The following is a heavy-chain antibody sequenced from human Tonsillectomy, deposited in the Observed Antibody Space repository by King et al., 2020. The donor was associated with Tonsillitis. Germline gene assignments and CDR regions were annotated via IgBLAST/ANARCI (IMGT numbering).Heavy chain of an antibody. J-gene: IGHJ4*02. CDR3: ARASTIFGPLDY. V-gene: IGHV4-30-2*01. CDR1: GGYISSGGYS. CDR2: IFHSGNP. Sequence: LQLQESGSRLVKPSQTLSLTCAVSGGYISSGGYSWNWIRQPPGKGLEWIGYIFHSGNPYYNPSLKSRVTMSVDRSKNQFSLNLTSVTAADTAVYYCARASTIFGPLDYWGQGILVTVPS. D-gene: IGHD3-3*01.